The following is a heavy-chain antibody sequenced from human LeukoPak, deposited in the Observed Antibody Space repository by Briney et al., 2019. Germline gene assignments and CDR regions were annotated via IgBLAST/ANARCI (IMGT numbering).Heavy chain of an antibody. CDR1: GFTLSDYY. Sequence: PGGSLRLSCAALGFTLSDYYMSWIRQSPGKGLEWVSYIISSGSTIYYADSVKGRFTISRDNPKNPLYLQMNSLRARDTPVYYCARERGTADYDYYYYSDMDVWGKGTTVTVSS. CDR3: ARERGTADYDYYYYSDMDV. D-gene: IGHD4/OR15-4a*01. J-gene: IGHJ6*03. V-gene: IGHV3-11*01. CDR2: IISSGSTI.